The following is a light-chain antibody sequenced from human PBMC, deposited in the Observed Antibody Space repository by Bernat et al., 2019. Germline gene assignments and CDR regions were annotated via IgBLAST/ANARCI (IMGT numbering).Light chain of an antibody. CDR2: EDS. V-gene: IGLV2-23*02. J-gene: IGLJ2*01. CDR3: CSYAGSSTFYVV. Sequence: QSALTQPASVSGSPGQSITISCTGTSSDVGSYNLVSWYQQHPGKAPKLMIYEDSKRPSGVSNRFSGSKSGNTASLPIAGLQAEDEADYYCCSYAGSSTFYVVFGGGTKLTVL. CDR1: SSDVGSYNL.